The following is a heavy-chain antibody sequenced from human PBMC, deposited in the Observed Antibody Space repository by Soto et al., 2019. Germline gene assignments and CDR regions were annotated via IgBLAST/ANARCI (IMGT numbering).Heavy chain of an antibody. CDR1: GYTLTELS. Sequence: ASVKVSCKVSGYTLTELSMHWVRQAPGKGLEWMGGFDPEDGETIYAQKFQGRVTMTEDTSTDPAYMELSSLRSEDTAVYYCAMSRPVDSSFDYWGQGTLVTVSS. CDR3: AMSRPVDSSFDY. CDR2: FDPEDGET. J-gene: IGHJ4*02. V-gene: IGHV1-24*01. D-gene: IGHD5-12*01.